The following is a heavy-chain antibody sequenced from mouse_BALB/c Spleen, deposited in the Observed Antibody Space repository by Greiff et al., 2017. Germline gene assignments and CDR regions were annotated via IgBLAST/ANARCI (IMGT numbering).Heavy chain of an antibody. V-gene: IGHV3-2*02. CDR3: ARRELGFDY. J-gene: IGHJ2*01. Sequence: EVKLVESGPGLVKPSQSLSLTCTVTGYSITSDYAWNWIRQFPGNKLEWMGYISYSGSTSYNPSLKSRISITRDTSKNQFFLQLNSVTTEDTATYYCARRELGFDYWGQGTTLTVSS. CDR1: GYSITSDYA. CDR2: ISYSGST. D-gene: IGHD4-1*01.